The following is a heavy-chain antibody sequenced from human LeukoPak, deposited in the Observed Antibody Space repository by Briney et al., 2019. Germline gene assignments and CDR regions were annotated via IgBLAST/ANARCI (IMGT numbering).Heavy chain of an antibody. CDR2: IYTSGST. D-gene: IGHD3-22*01. CDR1: GGSISSGSYY. CDR3: ARGTYYYDRFDY. Sequence: PSQTLSLTCTVSGGSISSGSYYWRWIRQPAGKGLEWIVRIYTSGSTNYNPSLKSRVTISVDTSKNQFSLKLSSVTAADTAVYYCARGTYYYDRFDYWGQGTLVTVSS. J-gene: IGHJ4*02. V-gene: IGHV4-61*02.